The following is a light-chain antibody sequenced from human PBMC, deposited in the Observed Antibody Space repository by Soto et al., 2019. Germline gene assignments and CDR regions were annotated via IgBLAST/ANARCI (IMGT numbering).Light chain of an antibody. CDR1: TSDFGNYNL. Sequence: QSVLTQPASVSGSPGQSVTISCAGTTSDFGNYNLVSWYQHYPGQAPQLILYEGSKRPSGVSDRFSGSKFANTASLTISGLRAEDEAEYYCCSYAGSTTFVFGGGTKLTVL. CDR3: CSYAGSTTFV. V-gene: IGLV2-23*03. CDR2: EGS. J-gene: IGLJ3*02.